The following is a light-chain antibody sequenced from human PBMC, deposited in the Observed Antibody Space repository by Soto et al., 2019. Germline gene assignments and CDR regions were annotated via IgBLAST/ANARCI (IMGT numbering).Light chain of an antibody. V-gene: IGKV1-27*01. CDR3: QKYNSAPLT. Sequence: DIQLTQSPSFLSASVGDRVTITCRASQGISSYLTWYQQKPGKAPKLLIYAASTLKAGVPSRLSGSGSGTDFTLTISSLQPEDVAAYYCQKYNSAPLTFGGGTKVDIK. J-gene: IGKJ4*01. CDR2: AAS. CDR1: QGISSY.